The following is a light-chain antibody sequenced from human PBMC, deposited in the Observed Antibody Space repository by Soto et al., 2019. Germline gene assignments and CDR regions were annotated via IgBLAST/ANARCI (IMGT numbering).Light chain of an antibody. CDR2: GAS. J-gene: IGKJ1*01. CDR1: QSISSSY. Sequence: IVLTQSPGTLSLSPGESATLSCRASQSISSSYLAWYQQKPGQAPRLLIYGASNRATAIPDRFSGSGSGTGFTLTISRLEPEDFAVYYCQQSDDSPGTFGQGTKVDIK. CDR3: QQSDDSPGT. V-gene: IGKV3-20*01.